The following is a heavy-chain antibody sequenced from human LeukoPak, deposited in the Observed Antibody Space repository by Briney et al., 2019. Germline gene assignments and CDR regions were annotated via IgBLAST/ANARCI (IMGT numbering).Heavy chain of an antibody. CDR3: ARVGWYYGSGSYVDY. CDR2: PSAYNGNS. D-gene: IGHD3-10*01. CDR1: GYTLTSNG. V-gene: IGHV1-18*01. Sequence: GASVKVSCKASGYTLTSNGISWARQAPGQGLEWMGWPSAYNGNSNYAQKLQGRVTMTTATSTSTSYMELRSLRSDDTAVYYCARVGWYYGSGSYVDYWGQGTLFTVSS. J-gene: IGHJ4*02.